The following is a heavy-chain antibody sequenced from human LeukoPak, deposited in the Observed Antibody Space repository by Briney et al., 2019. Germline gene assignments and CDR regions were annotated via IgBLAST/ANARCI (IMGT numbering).Heavy chain of an antibody. CDR1: GGTFSSYA. V-gene: IGHV1-69*05. Sequence: ASVKVSCKASGGTFSSYAISWVRQAPGQGLEWMGRIIPIFGTANYAQKFQGRVTITTDESTSTAYMELSSLRSEDTAVYYCARPRDYYDSGGAFDIWGQGTMVTVSS. CDR3: ARPRDYYDSGGAFDI. CDR2: IIPIFGTA. D-gene: IGHD3-22*01. J-gene: IGHJ3*02.